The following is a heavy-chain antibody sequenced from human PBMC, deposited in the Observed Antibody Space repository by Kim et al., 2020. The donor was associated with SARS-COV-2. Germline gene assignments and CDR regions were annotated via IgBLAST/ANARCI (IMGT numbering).Heavy chain of an antibody. Sequence: GGSLRLSCAASGFTFSNAWMSWVRQAPGKGLEWVGRIKSKTDGGTTDYAAPVKGRFTISRDDSKNTLYLQMNSLKTEDTAVYYCTTAHYDFWSGYLDYWGQGTLVTVSS. V-gene: IGHV3-15*01. CDR2: IKSKTDGGTT. CDR3: TTAHYDFWSGYLDY. D-gene: IGHD3-3*01. J-gene: IGHJ4*02. CDR1: GFTFSNAW.